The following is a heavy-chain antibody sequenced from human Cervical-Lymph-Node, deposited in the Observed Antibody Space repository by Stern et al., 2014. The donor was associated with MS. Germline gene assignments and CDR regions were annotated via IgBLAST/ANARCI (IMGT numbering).Heavy chain of an antibody. D-gene: IGHD4-23*01. Sequence: VQLQESGPGLVKPSETLSLTCTVSGGSISSYYWSWIRQPPGKGLEWIGYIYYSGSTNYNPSLKSRVTISVDTSKNQFSLKLSSVTAADTAVYYCARADYGGKRGFDPWGQGTLVTVSS. V-gene: IGHV4-59*01. J-gene: IGHJ5*02. CDR1: GGSISSYY. CDR3: ARADYGGKRGFDP. CDR2: IYYSGST.